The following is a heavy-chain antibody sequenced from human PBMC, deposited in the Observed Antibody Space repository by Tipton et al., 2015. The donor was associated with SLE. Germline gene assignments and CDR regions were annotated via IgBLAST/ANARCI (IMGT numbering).Heavy chain of an antibody. CDR3: ARGPPFMEWERNWFDP. V-gene: IGHV3-23*01. Sequence: SLRLSCVGSGYSFISYWMHWVRQAPGKGLEWVSGFSGSGGGSYYAGSVKGRFTISRDNSKNTLFLQTNSLRVEDTAIYFCARGPPFMEWERNWFDPWGQGTQVTVSS. D-gene: IGHD3-3*02. CDR1: GYSFISYW. J-gene: IGHJ5*02. CDR2: FSGSGGGS.